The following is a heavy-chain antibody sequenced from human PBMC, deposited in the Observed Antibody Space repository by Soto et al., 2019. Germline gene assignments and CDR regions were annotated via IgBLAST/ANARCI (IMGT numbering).Heavy chain of an antibody. J-gene: IGHJ4*02. D-gene: IGHD6-19*01. V-gene: IGHV3-15*01. CDR3: TTYLHLFISSGWPKPTDY. CDR1: GFTFSNAW. CDR2: IKSKTDGGTT. Sequence: PGGSLRLSCAAFGFTFSNAWMSRVLQAPGKGLEWVGRIKSKTDGGTTDYAAPVKGRFTISRDDSKNTLYLQMNSLKTEDTAVYYCTTYLHLFISSGWPKPTDYWGQGTLVTVSS.